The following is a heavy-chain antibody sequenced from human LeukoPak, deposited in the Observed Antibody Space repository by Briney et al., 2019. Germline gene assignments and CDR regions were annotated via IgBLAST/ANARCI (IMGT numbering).Heavy chain of an antibody. V-gene: IGHV3-74*01. CDR1: GFPFNTYW. J-gene: IGHJ5*02. CDR2: INTDGAMT. Sequence: GGSLRRSCAASGFPFNTYWMHWVRRAPGKGLVWVSRINTDGAMTTYADSVEGRFTISRDNAKSTLYLQMTSLRAEDTAVYYCTRGAPLGSLGDLWGQGTLVSVSS. CDR3: TRGAPLGSLGDL. D-gene: IGHD6-13*01.